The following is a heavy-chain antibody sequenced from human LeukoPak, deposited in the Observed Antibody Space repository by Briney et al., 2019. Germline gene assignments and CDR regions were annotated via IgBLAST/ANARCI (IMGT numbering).Heavy chain of an antibody. J-gene: IGHJ6*02. CDR1: GGTFSSYA. Sequence: ASVKVSCKASGGTFSSYAISWVRQAPGQGLEWMGWISAYNGNTNYAQKLQGRVTMTTDTSTSTAYMELRSLRSDDTAVYYCARDTHPPYGDYPSYYYYGMDVWGQGTTVTVSS. V-gene: IGHV1-18*01. D-gene: IGHD4-17*01. CDR2: ISAYNGNT. CDR3: ARDTHPPYGDYPSYYYYGMDV.